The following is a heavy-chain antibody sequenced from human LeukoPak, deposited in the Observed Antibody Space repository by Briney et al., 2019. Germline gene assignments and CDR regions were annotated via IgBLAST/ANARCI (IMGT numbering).Heavy chain of an antibody. Sequence: SVKVSCEASGGTFSSYAISWVRQAPGQGLEWMGRIIPILGIANYAQKFQGRVTITADKSTSTAYMELSSLRSEDTAVYYCARDPDGMDVWGQGTTVTVSS. V-gene: IGHV1-69*04. CDR1: GGTFSSYA. CDR3: ARDPDGMDV. J-gene: IGHJ6*02. CDR2: IIPILGIA.